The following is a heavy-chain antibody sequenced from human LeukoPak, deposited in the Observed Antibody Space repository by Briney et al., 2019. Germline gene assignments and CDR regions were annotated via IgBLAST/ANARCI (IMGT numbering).Heavy chain of an antibody. CDR1: GFTFSSYS. V-gene: IGHV3-23*01. CDR3: VGYDPFDS. J-gene: IGHJ4*02. Sequence: SGGSLRLSCAASGFTFSSYSMNWVRQAPGKGLEWVSGNSGSGGSTYYADSVKGRFTISRDNSKNTLYLQMNSLRAEDTATYYCVGYDPFDSWGQGTLVTVSS. CDR2: NSGSGGST. D-gene: IGHD3-3*01.